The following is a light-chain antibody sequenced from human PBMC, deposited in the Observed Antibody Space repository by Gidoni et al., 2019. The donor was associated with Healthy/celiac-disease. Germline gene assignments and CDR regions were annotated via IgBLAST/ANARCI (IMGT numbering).Light chain of an antibody. J-gene: IGLJ2*01. CDR3: SSYTSSIFVV. CDR1: ISDVGGYNY. CDR2: EVS. Sequence: QSALTQPDSVSGSPGQAITISCTGTISDVGGYNYVSWYQQHPGKAPKLMIYEVSNRPSGVSNRFSGSKSGNTASLTISGLQAEDEADYYCSSYTSSIFVVFGGGTKLTV. V-gene: IGLV2-14*01.